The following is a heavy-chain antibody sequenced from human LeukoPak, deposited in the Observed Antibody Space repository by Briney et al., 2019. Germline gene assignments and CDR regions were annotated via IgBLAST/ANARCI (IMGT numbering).Heavy chain of an antibody. CDR2: IYYSGST. J-gene: IGHJ4*02. D-gene: IGHD2-15*01. CDR3: ARGGARYCSGGSCYGRKPFDY. V-gene: IGHV4-39*01. Sequence: SETLSLTCTVSGGSISSSSYYWGWIRQPPGKGLEWIGSIYYSGSTYYNPSLKSRVTISVDTSKNQFSLKLSSVTAADTAVYYCARGGARYCSGGSCYGRKPFDYWGQGTLVTVSS. CDR1: GGSISSSSYY.